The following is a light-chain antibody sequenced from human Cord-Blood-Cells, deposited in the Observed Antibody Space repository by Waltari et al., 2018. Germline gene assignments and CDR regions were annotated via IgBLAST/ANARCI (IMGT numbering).Light chain of an antibody. Sequence: QSALTQPASVSGSPGQSITISCTGTSSDVGGYNYVSWYQQHPGKAPRLLIYDVSNLPSGVSNRFSGSKSGNTASLTISGLQAEDEADDYCSSYTSSSTLVFGGGTKLTVL. CDR2: DVS. CDR3: SSYTSSSTLV. J-gene: IGLJ2*01. CDR1: SSDVGGYNY. V-gene: IGLV2-14*01.